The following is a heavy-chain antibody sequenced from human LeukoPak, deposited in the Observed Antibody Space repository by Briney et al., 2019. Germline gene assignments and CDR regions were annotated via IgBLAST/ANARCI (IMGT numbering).Heavy chain of an antibody. Sequence: SETLSLTCTVSGYSINSGYYWGWIRQPPGKGLEWIGSIYHSGSTYYNPSLKSRVTISVDTSKNQFSLKLSSVTAADTAVYYCARYDSSSQMGALDIWGQGTMVTVSS. J-gene: IGHJ3*02. CDR2: IYHSGST. V-gene: IGHV4-38-2*02. CDR1: GYSINSGYY. CDR3: ARYDSSSQMGALDI. D-gene: IGHD6-13*01.